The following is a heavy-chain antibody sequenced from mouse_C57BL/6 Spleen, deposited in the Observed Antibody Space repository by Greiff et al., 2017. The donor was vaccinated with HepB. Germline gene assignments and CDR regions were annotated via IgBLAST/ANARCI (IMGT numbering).Heavy chain of an antibody. CDR3: AGHPYYYGSSYWYFDV. CDR2: ISSGGSYT. CDR1: GFTFSSYG. V-gene: IGHV5-6*01. J-gene: IGHJ1*03. Sequence: VQLVESGGDLVKPGGSLKLSCAASGFTFSSYGMSWVRQTPDKRLEWVATISSGGSYTYYPDSVKGRFTISRDNAKNTLYLQMSSLKSEDTAMYYCAGHPYYYGSSYWYFDVWGTGTTVTVSS. D-gene: IGHD1-1*01.